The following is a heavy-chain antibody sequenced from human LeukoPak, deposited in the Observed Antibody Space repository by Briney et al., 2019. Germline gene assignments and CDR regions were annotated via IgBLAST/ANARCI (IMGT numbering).Heavy chain of an antibody. CDR3: ARPTDGYNYRGYFDY. J-gene: IGHJ4*02. D-gene: IGHD5-24*01. CDR2: ISYDGRNT. CDR1: GFTLSSYT. Sequence: GGTLRLSCAASGFTLSSYTMHWVRQAPGKGLEWVAVISYDGRNTYYADSVKGRFTISRDNSKNTMYLQMNSLRAEDTAVYYCARPTDGYNYRGYFDYWGQGTLVTVSS. V-gene: IGHV3-30*04.